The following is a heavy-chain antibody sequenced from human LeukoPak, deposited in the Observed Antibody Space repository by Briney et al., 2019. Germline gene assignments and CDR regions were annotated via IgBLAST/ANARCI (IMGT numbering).Heavy chain of an antibody. D-gene: IGHD4/OR15-4a*01. V-gene: IGHV3-7*01. CDR2: INQNGSVQ. J-gene: IGHJ4*02. Sequence: PGGSLRLSCAASGFTFSNYWMTWVRQAPGKGLEWVANINQNGSVQLYVDSVKGRLTISRDNAKNSLYLQTNNLRAEDTALYFCARDQGAPGDYWGQGTLVTVSS. CDR1: GFTFSNYW. CDR3: ARDQGAPGDY.